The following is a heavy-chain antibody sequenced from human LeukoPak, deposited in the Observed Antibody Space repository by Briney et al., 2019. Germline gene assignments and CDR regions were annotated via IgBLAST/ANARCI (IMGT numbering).Heavy chain of an antibody. CDR3: AKTRASVVGARGGYFDY. CDR2: ISGSGADT. J-gene: IGHJ4*02. CDR1: GFTFSSYA. D-gene: IGHD1-26*01. V-gene: IGHV3-23*01. Sequence: PGGSLRLSCAASGFTFSSYAMSWVRQAPGKGLEWVSTISGSGADTHYADSVKGRFTISRDNSKNTLYLQMNSLRAEDTAVYYCAKTRASVVGARGGYFDYWGQGTLVTVSS.